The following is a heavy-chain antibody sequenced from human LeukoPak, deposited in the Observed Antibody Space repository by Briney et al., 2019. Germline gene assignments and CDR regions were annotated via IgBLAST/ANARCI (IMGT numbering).Heavy chain of an antibody. CDR2: INPNSGGT. V-gene: IGHV1-2*02. CDR3: ARDQPGSGSYRDY. CDR1: GYTFTGYY. Sequence: ASVKVSCKASGYTFTGYYMHWVRQAPGQGLEWMGWINPNSGGTNYAQKFQGRVTMTRDTSISTAYMELSGLRSDDTAVYYCARDQPGSGSYRDYWGQGTLVTVSS. J-gene: IGHJ4*02. D-gene: IGHD3-10*01.